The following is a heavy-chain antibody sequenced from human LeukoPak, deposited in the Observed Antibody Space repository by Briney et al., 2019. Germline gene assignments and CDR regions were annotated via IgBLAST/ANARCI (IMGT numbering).Heavy chain of an antibody. CDR1: GFTFSSYW. D-gene: IGHD3-3*01. Sequence: GGSLRLSCAASGFTFSSYWMSWVRQAPGKGLEWVANIKQDGSEKYYVDSVKGRFTISRDNAKNSLYLQMNSLRAEDTAVYYCARHLTYFWSGYYHYFDYWGQGTLVTVSS. J-gene: IGHJ4*02. CDR2: IKQDGSEK. V-gene: IGHV3-7*01. CDR3: ARHLTYFWSGYYHYFDY.